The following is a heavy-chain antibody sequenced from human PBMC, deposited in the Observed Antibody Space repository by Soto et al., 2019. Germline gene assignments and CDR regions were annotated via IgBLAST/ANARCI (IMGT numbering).Heavy chain of an antibody. J-gene: IGHJ4*02. CDR1: GFTFDDYA. D-gene: IGHD6-6*01. Sequence: EVQLVESGGGLVQPGRSLRLSCAASGFTFDDYAMHWVRQAPGKGLEWVSGISWNSGSIGYADSVKGRFTISRDNAKNSLYLQMNSLRAEDTALYYCAKGGQDSSSSVVDYWGQGTLVTVSS. CDR3: AKGGQDSSSSVVDY. CDR2: ISWNSGSI. V-gene: IGHV3-9*01.